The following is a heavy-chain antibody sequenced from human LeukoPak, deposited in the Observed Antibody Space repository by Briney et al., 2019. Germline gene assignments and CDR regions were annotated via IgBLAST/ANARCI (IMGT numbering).Heavy chain of an antibody. V-gene: IGHV1-8*02. J-gene: IGHJ5*02. D-gene: IGHD6-13*01. CDR3: ARGLLVPAAGYGEFDP. CDR2: MNPNSGNT. Sequence: ASVKVSCKASGYTFTTYDINWVRQATGQGLEWMGWMNPNSGNTGYAQKFQGRVTMTRNTSISTAYMELSSLRSEDTAVYYCARGLLVPAAGYGEFDPWGQGTLVTVSS. CDR1: GYTFTTYD.